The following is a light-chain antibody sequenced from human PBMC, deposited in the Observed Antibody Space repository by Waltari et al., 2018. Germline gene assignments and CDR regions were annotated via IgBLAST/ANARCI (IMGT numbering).Light chain of an antibody. CDR3: SSYTSVTTFVV. CDR1: SHDIGNFYS. J-gene: IGLJ2*01. Sequence: QSALTQPASVSGSPGQSITIPCTGTSHDIGNFYSLSWYQQRPGTAPKLIIYDVNKRPSGVSNRFSGSKSGNTASLTISGLQAEDGADYYCSSYTSVTTFVVFGGGTKLTVL. V-gene: IGLV2-14*03. CDR2: DVN.